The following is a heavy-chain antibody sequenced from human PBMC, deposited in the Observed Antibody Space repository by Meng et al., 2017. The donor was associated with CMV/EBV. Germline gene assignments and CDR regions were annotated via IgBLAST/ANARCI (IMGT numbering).Heavy chain of an antibody. J-gene: IGHJ4*02. CDR1: GSTFTGYF. CDR2: INPASGDT. V-gene: IGHV1-2*02. D-gene: IGHD2/OR15-2a*01. Sequence: SGSTFTGYFIPWARQAPGQGLEWMGWINPASGDTILAQKFQGRVTMTRDTSLTTAYMELNRLRSDDTAVYYCATSSVEVMIYAGLDYWGQGTLVTVSS. CDR3: ATSSVEVMIYAGLDY.